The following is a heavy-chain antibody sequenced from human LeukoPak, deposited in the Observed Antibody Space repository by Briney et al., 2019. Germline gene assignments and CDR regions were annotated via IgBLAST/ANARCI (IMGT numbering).Heavy chain of an antibody. Sequence: PGGSVRLSCAASGFTLSDHYIDWVRQAPGKGLAWVGRTAYKADSYTTEYAASVKGRFTISRDDSKNSLYLHMNSLKSEDTAVYHCTRGYSGLSVYAFDIWGQGTMVTVSS. J-gene: IGHJ3*02. V-gene: IGHV3-72*01. CDR2: TAYKADSYTT. CDR1: GFTLSDHY. CDR3: TRGYSGLSVYAFDI. D-gene: IGHD5-12*01.